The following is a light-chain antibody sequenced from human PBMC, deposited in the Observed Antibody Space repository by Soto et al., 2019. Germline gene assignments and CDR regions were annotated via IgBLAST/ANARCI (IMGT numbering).Light chain of an antibody. V-gene: IGKV1-39*01. CDR2: AAS. Sequence: DIQMTQSPSSLSASVGDRVTITCRASQSISSYLNWYQQKPGKAPKLLIYAASSLQSGVQSRFSGSGSGTDSTLTISSLQPEDFATYYCQQSYSTLITFGQGTRLEIK. J-gene: IGKJ5*01. CDR1: QSISSY. CDR3: QQSYSTLIT.